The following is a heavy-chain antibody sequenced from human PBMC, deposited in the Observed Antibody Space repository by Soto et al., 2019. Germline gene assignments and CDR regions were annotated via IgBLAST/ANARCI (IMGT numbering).Heavy chain of an antibody. D-gene: IGHD3-10*01. CDR2: VSPTGDTV. CDR3: LKDAPNGSIDD. V-gene: IGHV3-9*01. J-gene: IGHJ4*02. Sequence: VQVVASGGGLVQPGRSLRLSCAVSGFRFEQYVMHWVRQAPGKGLECVSTVSPTGDTVAYADSVEGRFTVSRDNAKNGVDVEMSGGKGDERAFCYCLKDAPNGSIDDWGQGTLVTVSS. CDR1: GFRFEQYV.